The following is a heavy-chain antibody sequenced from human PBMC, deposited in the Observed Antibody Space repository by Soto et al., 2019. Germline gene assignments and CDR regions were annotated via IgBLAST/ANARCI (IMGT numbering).Heavy chain of an antibody. CDR2: IYHSGST. J-gene: IGHJ4*02. V-gene: IGHV4-61*01. CDR3: ARENKHGQNRIDY. Sequence: QVQLQESGPGLVKPSETLSLTCTVSGGSVSSDNYYWSWIRQPPGKGLAWIGYIYHSGSTDYNPSLQSRVTISLVTSKNQSSLKLSSVTASDRAVYDCARENKHGQNRIDYWVGGPLVAVSS. CDR1: GGSVSSDNYY.